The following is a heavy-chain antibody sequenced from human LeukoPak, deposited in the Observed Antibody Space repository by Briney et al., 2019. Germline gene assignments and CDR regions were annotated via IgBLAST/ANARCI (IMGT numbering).Heavy chain of an antibody. V-gene: IGHV3-23*01. CDR1: GFTFRRYA. J-gene: IGHJ4*02. CDR2: ISENGGRT. D-gene: IGHD6-19*01. CDR3: AKDLAVAAFWHYFDY. Sequence: GGSLRLSCAASGFTFRRYAMNWVRQAPGKGLEWISVISENGGRTYYADSVKGRFTISTDYSKNTLYLQMNSLRAEDTAVYYCAKDLAVAAFWHYFDYWGQGILVTVSS.